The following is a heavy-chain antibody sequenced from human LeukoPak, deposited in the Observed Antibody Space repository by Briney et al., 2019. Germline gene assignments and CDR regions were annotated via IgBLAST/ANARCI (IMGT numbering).Heavy chain of an antibody. CDR2: IRNDGTPT. V-gene: IGHV3-74*01. CDR1: GFPFNTHW. J-gene: IGHJ2*01. D-gene: IGHD1-14*01. CDR3: VRLYKLEDADL. Sequence: GGSLRHSCGASGFPFNTHWMPRVRQTPGRGVVRVSSIRNDGTPTKYAHSVKRQFPSPRHNDKITLYVQMNILRADDTVVFYCVRLYKLEDADLWGRGALVTVSS.